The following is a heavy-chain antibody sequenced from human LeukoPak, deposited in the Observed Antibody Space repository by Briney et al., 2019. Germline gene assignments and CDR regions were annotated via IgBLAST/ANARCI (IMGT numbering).Heavy chain of an antibody. CDR2: IYHSGST. D-gene: IGHD3-22*01. J-gene: IGHJ4*02. Sequence: PSETLSLTCTVSGYSISSGYYWGWIRQPPGKGLEWIGGIYHSGSTYYNPSLKSRVTISVDTSKNQFSLKLSSVTAADTAVYYCARDSSGYRGYWGQGTLVTVSS. V-gene: IGHV4-38-2*02. CDR1: GYSISSGYY. CDR3: ARDSSGYRGY.